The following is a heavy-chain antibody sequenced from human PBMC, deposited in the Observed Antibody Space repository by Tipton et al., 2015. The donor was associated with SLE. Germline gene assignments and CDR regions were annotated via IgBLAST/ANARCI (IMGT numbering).Heavy chain of an antibody. CDR3: AREGRGGDYGDYGAFDV. J-gene: IGHJ3*01. CDR2: ISYDGSFT. D-gene: IGHD4-17*01. CDR1: GFNFGNYW. Sequence: SLRLSCAASGFNFGNYWMHWVRQAPGKGLEWLAVISYDGSFTYHADSVKGRFTISRHSSKNTLYLQMNSLSPEDTAVYYCAREGRGGDYGDYGAFDVWGQGTMVTVSS. V-gene: IGHV3-30*03.